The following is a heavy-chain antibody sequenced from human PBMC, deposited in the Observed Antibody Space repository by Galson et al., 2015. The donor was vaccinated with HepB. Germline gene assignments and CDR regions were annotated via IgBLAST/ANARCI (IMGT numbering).Heavy chain of an antibody. CDR1: GFTFNSYA. D-gene: IGHD3-16*01. Sequence: SLRLSCAASGFTFNSYAMHWVRQAPGKGLEWVAVITYISTSGEIALYADSVKGRFTISRDNAKNSLYLQMDSLRAEDTAMYYCARDSIWAFDYWGQGTLVTVSS. V-gene: IGHV3-30-3*01. J-gene: IGHJ4*02. CDR3: ARDSIWAFDY. CDR2: ITYISTSGE.